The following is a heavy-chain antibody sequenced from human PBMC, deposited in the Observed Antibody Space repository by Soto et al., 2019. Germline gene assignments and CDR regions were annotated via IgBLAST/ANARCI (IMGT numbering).Heavy chain of an antibody. CDR3: ARDFRSGYYDNYFDY. D-gene: IGHD3-22*01. V-gene: IGHV1-18*01. CDR2: ISAYNGNT. Sequence: ASVKVSCKASGYTFTSYCISWVRQAPGQGLEWMGWISAYNGNTNYAQKLQGRVTMTTDTSTSTAYTELRSLRSDDTAVYYCARDFRSGYYDNYFDYWGQGTLVTVSS. J-gene: IGHJ4*02. CDR1: GYTFTSYC.